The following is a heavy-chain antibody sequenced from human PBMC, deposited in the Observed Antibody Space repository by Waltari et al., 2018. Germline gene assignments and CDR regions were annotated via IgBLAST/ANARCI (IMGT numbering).Heavy chain of an antibody. J-gene: IGHJ4*02. Sequence: QVQLQESGPGLVKPSETLSLTCAVSGYSISSGYYWGWIRQPPGKGLEWIGSIYHSGSTYDNPSLKSRVTISVDTSKNQFSLKLSSVTAADTAVYYCARHSYGSPPPDYWGQGTLVTVSS. CDR2: IYHSGST. V-gene: IGHV4-38-2*01. D-gene: IGHD3-10*01. CDR1: GYSISSGYY. CDR3: ARHSYGSPPPDY.